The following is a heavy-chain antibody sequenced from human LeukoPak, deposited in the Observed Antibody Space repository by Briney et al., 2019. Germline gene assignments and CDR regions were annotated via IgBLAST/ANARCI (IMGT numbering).Heavy chain of an antibody. D-gene: IGHD3-22*01. CDR2: FIPILGIA. V-gene: IGHV1-69*04. CDR3: ARASPDYYDSSGMEGY. CDR1: GYTFTSYG. J-gene: IGHJ4*02. Sequence: RASVKVSCKASGYTFTSYGISWVRQAPGQGLEWMGRFIPILGIANYAQKFQGRVTITADKSTSTAYMELSSLRSEDTAVYYCARASPDYYDSSGMEGYWGQGTLVTVSS.